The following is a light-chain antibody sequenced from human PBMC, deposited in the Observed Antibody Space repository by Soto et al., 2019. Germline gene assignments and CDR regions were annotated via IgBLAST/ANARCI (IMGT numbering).Light chain of an antibody. J-gene: IGKJ1*01. CDR2: DAS. CDR1: QRISSW. Sequence: DIQMTQSPSTLSASVGDRVTITCRASQRISSWLAWYQQKPGEAPKLLIYDASSLESGVPARLSSSGSGTEFTLTISSLQPYDFAPQPPQPSHSPSSTLGQ. V-gene: IGKV1-5*01. CDR3: QPSHSPSST.